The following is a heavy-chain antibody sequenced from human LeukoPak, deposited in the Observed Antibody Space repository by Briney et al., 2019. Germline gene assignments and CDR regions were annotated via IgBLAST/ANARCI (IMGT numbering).Heavy chain of an antibody. CDR3: ACSGSYRFDY. Sequence: SGGSLRLSCAASGFTFSSYSMNWVRQAPGKGLEWVSHITASGTAMFYADSVKGRFTISRDNAKNSLYLQMNSLRDEDTAVYYCACSGSYRFDYWGQGTLVTVSS. CDR1: GFTFSSYS. J-gene: IGHJ4*02. D-gene: IGHD1-26*01. V-gene: IGHV3-48*02. CDR2: ITASGTAM.